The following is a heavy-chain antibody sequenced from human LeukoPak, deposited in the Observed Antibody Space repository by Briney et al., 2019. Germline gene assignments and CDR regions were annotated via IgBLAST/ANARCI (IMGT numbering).Heavy chain of an antibody. J-gene: IGHJ4*02. Sequence: GSLRLSCAASRFTVSSNYMSWVRQAPGKGLECVSVLNNDGSTYYADSVKGRFTTSRDSSKNTVYLQMNSLRAEDTAVYYCAGAGGYSVYGSQGTLVTVSS. V-gene: IGHV3-66*01. CDR1: RFTVSSNY. D-gene: IGHD5/OR15-5a*01. CDR3: AGAGGYSVY. CDR2: LNNDGST.